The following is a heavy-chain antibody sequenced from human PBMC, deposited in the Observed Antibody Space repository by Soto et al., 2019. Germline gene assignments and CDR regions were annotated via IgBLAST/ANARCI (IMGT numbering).Heavy chain of an antibody. V-gene: IGHV3-30-3*01. Sequence: GVSLRLSCXASGFTFSSYAMHWVRQAPGKGLEWVAVISHDGSNKYYADSVKDRFTISRDNSKNTLDLQMNSLRPEDTAVYYCARSPHPTSVVTLAYFDYWGQGSLVTVSS. CDR1: GFTFSSYA. D-gene: IGHD2-21*02. CDR3: ARSPHPTSVVTLAYFDY. J-gene: IGHJ4*02. CDR2: ISHDGSNK.